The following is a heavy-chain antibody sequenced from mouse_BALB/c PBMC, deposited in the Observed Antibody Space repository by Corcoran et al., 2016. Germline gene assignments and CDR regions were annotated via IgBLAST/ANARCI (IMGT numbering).Heavy chain of an antibody. V-gene: IGHV3-6*02. CDR3: ASRYDYFDY. Sequence: DVQLQESGPGLVKPSQSLYLTCSVTGYSITSGYYWNWIRQFPGNKLEWRGYISYDGSNNYNPSLKNRSTITRDTSKNQFFLKLNSVTTEDTATYYCASRYDYFDYWGQGTTLTVSS. CDR2: ISYDGSN. J-gene: IGHJ2*01. D-gene: IGHD2-14*01. CDR1: GYSITSGYY.